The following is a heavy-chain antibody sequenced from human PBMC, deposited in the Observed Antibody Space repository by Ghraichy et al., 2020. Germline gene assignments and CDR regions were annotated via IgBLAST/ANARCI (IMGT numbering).Heavy chain of an antibody. J-gene: IGHJ6*02. D-gene: IGHD2-2*01. Sequence: SCAASGFTFSSYWMSWVRQAPGKGLEWVANIKQDESEKYFVDSVKGRFTISRDNVKNSLYLQMNSLRVEDTAVYYCASSRVPYGLDVWGQGTTVTVSS. CDR1: GFTFSSYW. V-gene: IGHV3-7*01. CDR3: ASSRVPYGLDV. CDR2: IKQDESEK.